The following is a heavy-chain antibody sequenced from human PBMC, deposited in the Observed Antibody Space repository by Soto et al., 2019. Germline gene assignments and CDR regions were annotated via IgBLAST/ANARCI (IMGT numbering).Heavy chain of an antibody. J-gene: IGHJ4*02. V-gene: IGHV3-23*01. CDR3: AKAVGGYCSGGSCTHFDY. CDR1: GFTFSSYA. CDR2: ISGSGGST. D-gene: IGHD2-15*01. Sequence: GGSLRLSCAASGFTFSSYAMSWVRQAPGKGLEWVSAISGSGGSTYYADSVKGRFTISRDNSKNTLYLQMNSLRAEDTAVYYCAKAVGGYCSGGSCTHFDYWGQGTLVTVSS.